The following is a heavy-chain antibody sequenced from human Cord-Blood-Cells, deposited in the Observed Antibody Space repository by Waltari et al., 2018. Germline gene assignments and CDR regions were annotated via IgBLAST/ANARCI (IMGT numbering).Heavy chain of an antibody. CDR1: GYSFTSYW. Sequence: EVQLVQSGAEVKKPGESLKISCKGSGYSFTSYWIGWVRQIPGKGLEWMGIIVPGDSDTRYSPSFQGQVTISADKSISTAYLQWSSLKASDTAMYYCARRGEYCSGGSCYYFDYWGQGTLVTVSS. CDR3: ARRGEYCSGGSCYYFDY. CDR2: IVPGDSDT. D-gene: IGHD2-15*01. J-gene: IGHJ4*02. V-gene: IGHV5-51*03.